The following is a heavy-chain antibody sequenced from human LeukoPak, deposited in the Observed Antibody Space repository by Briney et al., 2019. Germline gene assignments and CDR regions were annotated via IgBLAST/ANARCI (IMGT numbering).Heavy chain of an antibody. Sequence: PGGSLRLSCAASGFTFDDYAMQWVRQVPGKGPESVAGINWNSGSIDYADSVKGRFTISRDNAKNYLYLQMNSLRSEDTALYYCAKLSAGSENDYWGQGTLVTVSS. J-gene: IGHJ4*02. V-gene: IGHV3-9*01. CDR1: GFTFDDYA. CDR2: INWNSGSI. D-gene: IGHD3-10*01. CDR3: AKLSAGSENDY.